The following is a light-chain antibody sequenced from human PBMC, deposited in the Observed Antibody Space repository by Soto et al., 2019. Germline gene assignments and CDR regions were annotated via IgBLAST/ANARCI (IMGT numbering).Light chain of an antibody. Sequence: QSVLTQPPSVSGAPGQRVTISCTGSSSNIGAGYDVHWYQQFPGTAPKVLIYGNINRPSGVPDRFSASKSGTSASLAITGLQAEDEADYYCQSYDYTLSVVFGGGTKLTVL. J-gene: IGLJ3*02. CDR2: GNI. CDR3: QSYDYTLSVV. CDR1: SSNIGAGYD. V-gene: IGLV1-40*01.